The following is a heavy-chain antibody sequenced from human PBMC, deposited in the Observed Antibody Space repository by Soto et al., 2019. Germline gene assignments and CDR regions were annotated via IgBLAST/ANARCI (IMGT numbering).Heavy chain of an antibody. Sequence: GGSLRLSCAASGFTFSSYWMSWVRQAPGKGLEWVANIKQDGSEKYYVDSVKGRFTISRDNAKNSLYLQMNSLRAEETAVYYCARDGKDIVVVPAAYYYYYYMDVWGKGTTVTVSS. CDR2: IKQDGSEK. CDR3: ARDGKDIVVVPAAYYYYYYMDV. J-gene: IGHJ6*03. CDR1: GFTFSSYW. D-gene: IGHD2-2*01. V-gene: IGHV3-7*01.